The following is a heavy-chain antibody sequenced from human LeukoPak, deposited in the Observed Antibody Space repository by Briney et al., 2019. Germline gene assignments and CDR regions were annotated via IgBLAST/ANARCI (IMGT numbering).Heavy chain of an antibody. D-gene: IGHD2-8*02. V-gene: IGHV1-2*02. CDR2: VNPNSGNT. J-gene: IGHJ4*02. CDR1: GYTFTGYY. Sequence: ASLKVSCKASGYTFTGYYLLWVRQAPRQGLEWMGWVNPNSGNTKYEQKSQGRVAMTRDTSLSTAYMDLSRLTSDDTAVYYCARGRDIVLAGLSVLHDYWGQGTLVTVSS. CDR3: ARGRDIVLAGLSVLHDY.